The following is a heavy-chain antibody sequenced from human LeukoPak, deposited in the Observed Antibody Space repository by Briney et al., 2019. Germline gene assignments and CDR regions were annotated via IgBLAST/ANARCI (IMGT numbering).Heavy chain of an antibody. CDR1: GGSFSGYY. CDR2: IYYSGST. CDR3: ARHVYDFWSGKRAYYFDY. D-gene: IGHD3-3*01. J-gene: IGHJ4*02. V-gene: IGHV4-59*08. Sequence: SETLSLTCAVYGGSFSGYYWSWIRQPPGKGLEWIGYIYYSGSTNYNPSLKSRVTISVDTSKNQFSLKLSSVTAADTAVYYCARHVYDFWSGKRAYYFDYWGQGTLVTVSS.